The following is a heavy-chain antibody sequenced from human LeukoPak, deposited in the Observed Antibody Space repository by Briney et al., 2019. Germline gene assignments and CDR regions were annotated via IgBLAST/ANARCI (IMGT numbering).Heavy chain of an antibody. D-gene: IGHD1-14*01. J-gene: IGHJ4*02. CDR3: ARGGRTVFDY. CDR1: GFTLSFYW. CDR2: IKEDGSEI. V-gene: IGHV3-7*05. Sequence: PGGSLRLSCAASGFTLSFYWMSWVRQAPGKGLEWVANIKEDGSEIYYVDSVKGRFTISRDNAKNSLYLQMNSLRAEDTVVYYCARGGRTVFDYWGQGTLVTVSS.